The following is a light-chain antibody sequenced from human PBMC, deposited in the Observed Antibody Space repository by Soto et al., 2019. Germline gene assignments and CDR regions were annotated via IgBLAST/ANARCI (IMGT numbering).Light chain of an antibody. CDR3: MQALQTPIT. J-gene: IGKJ5*01. V-gene: IGKV2-28*01. CDR1: QSLLHSDAYNY. Sequence: DIVMTQSPLSLPVTPGEPASISCRSSQSLLHSDAYNYLDWYLQKPEQSPQLLIYLGFDRASGVPDRLSGSGSGTDFTLKISRVEAEDVGVYYCMQALQTPITFGQGTRLEIK. CDR2: LGF.